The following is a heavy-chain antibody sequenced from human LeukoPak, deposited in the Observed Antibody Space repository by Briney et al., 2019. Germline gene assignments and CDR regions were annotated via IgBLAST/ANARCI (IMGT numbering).Heavy chain of an antibody. J-gene: IGHJ3*02. D-gene: IGHD3-16*01. V-gene: IGHV3-48*03. CDR2: ISSSGSTI. Sequence: GGSLRLSCAASGFTFSSYEMNWVRQAPGKGLEWVSYISSSGSTIYYADSVKGRFTISRDNAKNSLYLQMNSLRAEDTAVYYCTRRGAASDAFDIWGQGTMVTVSS. CDR3: TRRGAASDAFDI. CDR1: GFTFSSYE.